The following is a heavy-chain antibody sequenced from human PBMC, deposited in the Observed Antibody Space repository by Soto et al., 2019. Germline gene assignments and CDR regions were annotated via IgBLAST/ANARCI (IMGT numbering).Heavy chain of an antibody. Sequence: ASVKVSCKASGGTFSNYVVNWVRQAPGQGLEWMGWISAYNGNTNYAQKLQGRVTMTTDTSTSTAYMELRSLRSDDTAVYYCARSTPNYYSSYGMDVWGQGTTVTVS. CDR1: GGTFSNYV. V-gene: IGHV1-18*01. CDR3: ARSTPNYYSSYGMDV. CDR2: ISAYNGNT. J-gene: IGHJ6*02.